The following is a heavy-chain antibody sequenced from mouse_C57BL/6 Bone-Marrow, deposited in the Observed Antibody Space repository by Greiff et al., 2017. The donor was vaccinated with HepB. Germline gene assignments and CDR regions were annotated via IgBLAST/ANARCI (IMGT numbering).Heavy chain of an antibody. CDR2: SRNKANDYTT. V-gene: IGHV7-1*01. D-gene: IGHD1-1*01. CDR1: GFTFSDFY. Sequence: EVKLVESGGGLVQSGRSLRLSCATSGFTFSDFYMEWVRQAPGKGLEWIAASRNKANDYTTEYSASVKGRFIVSRDTSQSILYLQMNALRAEDTAMYYCARDHYYGSSWKAMDYWGQGTSVTVSS. CDR3: ARDHYYGSSWKAMDY. J-gene: IGHJ4*01.